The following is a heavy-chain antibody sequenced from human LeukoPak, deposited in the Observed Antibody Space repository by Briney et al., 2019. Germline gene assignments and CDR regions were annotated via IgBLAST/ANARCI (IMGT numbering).Heavy chain of an antibody. CDR1: GFTFSTNA. D-gene: IGHD1-26*01. Sequence: GGSLRLSCLTSGFTFSTNAMSWVRQAPGKGLEWISGISGSGASTYYADSVTGRFTTSRDNSRNTLYLQMNSLRGDDTAVYYCAKDVGKWESLHFFDYWGQGTLVTVSS. J-gene: IGHJ4*02. CDR2: ISGSGAST. V-gene: IGHV3-23*01. CDR3: AKDVGKWESLHFFDY.